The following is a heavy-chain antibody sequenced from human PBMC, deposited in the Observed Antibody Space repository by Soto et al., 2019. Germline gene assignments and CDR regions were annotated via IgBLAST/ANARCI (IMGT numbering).Heavy chain of an antibody. CDR3: AREDRPSTPTLWYYDYGMDV. J-gene: IGHJ6*01. CDR2: INPNSGGT. V-gene: IGHV1-2*04. CDR1: GYTFTGYY. D-gene: IGHD2-21*01. Sequence: QVQLVQSGAEVKKPGASVKVSCKASGYTFTGYYMHWVRQAPGQGLERMGWINPNSGGTNYAQKFQGWVTMTRDTSISTAYLELSRLRSDDTALYYCAREDRPSTPTLWYYDYGMDVWGQGTTVTVSS.